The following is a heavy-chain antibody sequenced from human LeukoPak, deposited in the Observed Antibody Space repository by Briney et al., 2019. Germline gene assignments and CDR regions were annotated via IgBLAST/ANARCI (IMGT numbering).Heavy chain of an antibody. CDR1: ASSSGSFA. CDR3: AIDPCDSSGFNYHFDY. V-gene: IGHV3-23*01. J-gene: IGHJ4*02. CDR2: ISGSGGST. D-gene: IGHD3-22*01. Sequence: GRCLRPSWAASASSSGSFAMGWVRQAPGGGLGWVSAISGSGGSTYYADSVKGRFAISIANSKTTMYLQMSSLRAEDTAVYYCAIDPCDSSGFNYHFDYWGQGTLVTVSS.